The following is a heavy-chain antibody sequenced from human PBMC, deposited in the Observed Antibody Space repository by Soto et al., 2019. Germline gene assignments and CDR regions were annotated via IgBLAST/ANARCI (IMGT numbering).Heavy chain of an antibody. J-gene: IGHJ4*02. CDR2: ISSSGSTI. CDR1: GFTFSDYY. CDR3: ARDPITGTKEHYFDY. Sequence: GGSLRLSCAASGFTFSDYYMSWIRQAPGKGLEWVSYISSSGSTIYYADSVKGRFTISRDNAKNSLYLQMNSLRAEDTAVYYCARDPITGTKEHYFDYWGQGTLVTVSS. V-gene: IGHV3-11*01. D-gene: IGHD1-7*01.